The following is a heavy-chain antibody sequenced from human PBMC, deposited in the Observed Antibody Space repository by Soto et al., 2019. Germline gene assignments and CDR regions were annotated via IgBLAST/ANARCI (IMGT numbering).Heavy chain of an antibody. J-gene: IGHJ2*01. Sequence: ELQLVQSGGALVQPGQSLRLSCTASGFAFDDYSMHWVRQVPGMCLVWVAGVRSNSYTIRYADSVQRRFTISRDSAKSSLSLQINSLQPAAPALYFCAKSHVGMVIWPTWFFDLWGRGTLVTVS. CDR1: GFAFDDYS. D-gene: IGHD1-26*01. CDR2: VRSNSYTI. CDR3: AKSHVGMVIWPTWFFDL. V-gene: IGHV3-9*01.